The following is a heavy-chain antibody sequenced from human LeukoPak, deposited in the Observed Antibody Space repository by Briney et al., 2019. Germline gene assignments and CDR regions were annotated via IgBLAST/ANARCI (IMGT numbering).Heavy chain of an antibody. Sequence: PSETLSLTCTVSGGSISSSSYYWGWIRQPPGKGLEWIGYIYYSGSTNYNPSLKSRVTISVDTSKNQFSLKLSSVTAADTAVYYCARGKYYYDSSNWFDPWGQGTLVAVSS. V-gene: IGHV4-61*05. D-gene: IGHD3-22*01. CDR2: IYYSGST. J-gene: IGHJ5*02. CDR1: GGSISSSSYY. CDR3: ARGKYYYDSSNWFDP.